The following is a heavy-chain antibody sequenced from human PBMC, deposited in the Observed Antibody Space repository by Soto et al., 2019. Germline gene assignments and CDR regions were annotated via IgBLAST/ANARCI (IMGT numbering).Heavy chain of an antibody. J-gene: IGHJ6*03. CDR2: INSDGSST. V-gene: IGHV3-74*01. D-gene: IGHD2-2*01. Sequence: EVQLVESGGGLVQPGGSLRLSCAASGFTFSSYWMHWVRQAPGKGLVWVSRINSDGSSTSYADSVKGRFTISRDNAKNTLYLQMNSLRAEDTAVYYCARDSCSSTSCYYYYYMDVWGKGTTVTVSS. CDR1: GFTFSSYW. CDR3: ARDSCSSTSCYYYYYMDV.